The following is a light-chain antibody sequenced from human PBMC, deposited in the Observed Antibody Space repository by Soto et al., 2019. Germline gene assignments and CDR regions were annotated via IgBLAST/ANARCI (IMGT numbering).Light chain of an antibody. CDR3: QQYDDLPIT. CDR1: QTLSTNS. V-gene: IGKV3-20*01. CDR2: AAS. Sequence: EIVLTQSPGTLSLSPGERATLSCRASQTLSTNSLAWYQQRPGQTPRLLIYAASTRDTDIPDRFNGSGSGTDFALTISRLEPEDFALYYCQQYDDLPITFGLGTRLDIK. J-gene: IGKJ5*01.